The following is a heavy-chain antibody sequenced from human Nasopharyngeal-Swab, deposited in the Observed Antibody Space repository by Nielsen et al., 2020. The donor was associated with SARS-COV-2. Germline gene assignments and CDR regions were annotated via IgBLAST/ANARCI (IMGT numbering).Heavy chain of an antibody. Sequence: GGSLRLSCAASGFTFSTYAMHWVRQAPGKGLEWVAVISYDGSDQYYADSVQGRFTFSRDNSKNTLYLQMNSLKVEDTAVYYCVKGPRHSRNWYDLPPSFDFWGQGTLVTVSS. V-gene: IGHV3-30*18. CDR1: GFTFSTYA. CDR2: ISYDGSDQ. J-gene: IGHJ4*02. D-gene: IGHD6-13*01. CDR3: VKGPRHSRNWYDLPPSFDF.